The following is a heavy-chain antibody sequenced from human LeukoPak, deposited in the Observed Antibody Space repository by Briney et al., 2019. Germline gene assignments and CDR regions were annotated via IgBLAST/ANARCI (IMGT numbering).Heavy chain of an antibody. D-gene: IGHD6-13*01. V-gene: IGHV3-21*01. J-gene: IGHJ5*02. CDR1: GFTFSSYS. CDR2: ISSSSSYI. CDR3: ARGGDQIAAAATGGDWFDP. Sequence: GGSLRLSCAASGFTFSSYSMNWVRQAPGKGLEWVSSISSSSSYIYYADSVKGRFIISRDNAKNSLYLQMNSLRAEDTAVYYCARGGDQIAAAATGGDWFDPWGQGTLVTVSS.